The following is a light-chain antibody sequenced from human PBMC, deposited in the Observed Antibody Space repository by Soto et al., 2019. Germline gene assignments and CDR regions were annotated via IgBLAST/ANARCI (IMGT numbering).Light chain of an antibody. V-gene: IGLV2-14*01. CDR3: TSYTRDTPLV. Sequence: QAVLTQPASVSGSPGQSITISCTGTSSDVGTYNYVSWYQHHPGKAPKLIIYEVSNRPSGVSNRFSGSKPGSTASLTISGLQAEDEADYHCTSYTRDTPLVFGTGTKVTVL. CDR2: EVS. CDR1: SSDVGTYNY. J-gene: IGLJ1*01.